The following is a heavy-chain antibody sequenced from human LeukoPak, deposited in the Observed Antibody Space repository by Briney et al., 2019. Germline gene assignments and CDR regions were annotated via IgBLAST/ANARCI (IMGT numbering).Heavy chain of an antibody. CDR1: GFTFSNAW. D-gene: IGHD3-9*01. J-gene: IGHJ4*02. Sequence: QSGGSLRLSCAASGFTFSNAWMTWVRQAPGKGLEWVSLIYSGGSTYYADSVKGRFTISRDNSKNTLYLQMNSLRAEDTAVYYCAKDPLRYFDWTIHDDYWGQGTLVTVSS. V-gene: IGHV3-66*01. CDR3: AKDPLRYFDWTIHDDY. CDR2: IYSGGST.